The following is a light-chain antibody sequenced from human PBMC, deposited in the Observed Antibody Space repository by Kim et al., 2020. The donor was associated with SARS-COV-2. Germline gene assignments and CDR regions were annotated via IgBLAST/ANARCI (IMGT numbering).Light chain of an antibody. CDR2: LNSDGSH. J-gene: IGLJ2*01. V-gene: IGLV4-69*01. Sequence: APVKITSTLSSGHSSYAIAWHQQQPEKGPRYLMKLNSDGSHSKGDGIPDRFSGSSSGAERYLTISSLQSEDEADYYCQTWGTGIRVFGGGTQLTVL. CDR1: SGHSSYA. CDR3: QTWGTGIRV.